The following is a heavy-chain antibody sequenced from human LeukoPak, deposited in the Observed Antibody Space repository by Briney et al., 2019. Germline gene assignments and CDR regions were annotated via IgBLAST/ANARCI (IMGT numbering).Heavy chain of an antibody. D-gene: IGHD6-13*01. Sequence: SETLSLTCAVYGGSFSGYYWSWIRQPPGKGLEWIGEINHSGSTNYNPSLKSRVTISVDTSKNQFSLKLSSVTAADTAVYYCARTIAAAFPFVYWGQGTVVTVSS. CDR3: ARTIAAAFPFVY. CDR1: GGSFSGYY. J-gene: IGHJ4*02. CDR2: INHSGST. V-gene: IGHV4-34*01.